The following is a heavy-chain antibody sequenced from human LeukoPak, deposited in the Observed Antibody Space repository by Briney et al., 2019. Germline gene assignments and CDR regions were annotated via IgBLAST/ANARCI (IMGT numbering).Heavy chain of an antibody. J-gene: IGHJ4*02. Sequence: ASVKVSCKASGYTFTNYYVHWVRQAPGQGLEWMGIINPSGGSTSYAQKFQGRVTMTRDTSTSTVYMELSSLRSEDTAVYYCAIRSGSFDYWGQGTLVTVSS. D-gene: IGHD1-26*01. CDR3: AIRSGSFDY. V-gene: IGHV1-46*01. CDR1: GYTFTNYY. CDR2: INPSGGST.